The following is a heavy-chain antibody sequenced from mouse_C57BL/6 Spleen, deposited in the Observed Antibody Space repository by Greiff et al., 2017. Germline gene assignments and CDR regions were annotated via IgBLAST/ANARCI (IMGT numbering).Heavy chain of an antibody. Sequence: EVKLVESGPGLVKPSQSLSLTCSVTGYSITSGYYWNWIRQFPGNKLEWMGYISYDGSNNYNPSLKNRISITRDTSKNQFFLKLNSVTTEDTATYYCARGITTVVAPSWFAYWGQGTLVTVSA. CDR1: GYSITSGYY. D-gene: IGHD1-1*01. V-gene: IGHV3-6*01. CDR2: ISYDGSN. CDR3: ARGITTVVAPSWFAY. J-gene: IGHJ3*01.